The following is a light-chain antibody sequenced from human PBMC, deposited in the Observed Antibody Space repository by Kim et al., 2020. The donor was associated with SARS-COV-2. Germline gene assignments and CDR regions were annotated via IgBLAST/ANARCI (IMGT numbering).Light chain of an antibody. CDR1: QKIGGL. Sequence: DIQMTQSPSSLSASVGDSVTITCRASQKIGGLLAWYQQKPGKAPNLLIYTASTLQGGVPSRFSGSGSGADFTLTISSVQPEDSATYYCQQIYTPPLTFGGGTKVDIK. CDR2: TAS. V-gene: IGKV1-39*01. CDR3: QQIYTPPLT. J-gene: IGKJ4*01.